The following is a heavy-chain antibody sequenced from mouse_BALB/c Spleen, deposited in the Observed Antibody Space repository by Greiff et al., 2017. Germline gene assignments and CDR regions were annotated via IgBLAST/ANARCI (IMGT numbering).Heavy chain of an antibody. V-gene: IGHV5-6-4*01. CDR2: ISSGGSYT. J-gene: IGHJ4*01. CDR1: GFTFSSYT. D-gene: IGHD1-1*01. CDR3: TRPRSYYYGSSYYAMDY. Sequence: EVMLVESGGGLVKPGGSLKLSCAASGFTFSSYTMSWVRQTPEKRLEWVATISSGGSYTYYPDSVKGRFTISRDNAKNTLYLQMSSLKSEDTAMYYWTRPRSYYYGSSYYAMDYWGQGTSVTVSS.